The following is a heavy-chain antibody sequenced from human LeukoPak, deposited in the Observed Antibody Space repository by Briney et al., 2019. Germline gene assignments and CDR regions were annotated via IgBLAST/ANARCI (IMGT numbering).Heavy chain of an antibody. Sequence: GGSLRLSCVAWGFTFNTCSMSWVRQARGKGLEWVSSSNSGSSYIFYAESVKGRFTISRDTAKNSLYLQMNSLAADDTAVYYCASDPEPGRSVTTVKWFDPWGRGTLVTVSS. D-gene: IGHD4-11*01. CDR1: GFTFNTCS. CDR2: SNSGSSYI. CDR3: ASDPEPGRSVTTVKWFDP. V-gene: IGHV3-21*01. J-gene: IGHJ5*02.